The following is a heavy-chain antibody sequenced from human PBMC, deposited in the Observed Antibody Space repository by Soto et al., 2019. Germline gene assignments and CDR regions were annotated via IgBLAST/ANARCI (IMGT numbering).Heavy chain of an antibody. J-gene: IGHJ4*02. Sequence: GSLRLSCVTYGLTFTDYWMSWVRQAPGKGLEWVANIKQDESEKNYLDSVKGRFTISRDNAKNSLYLQMNSLRAEDTAVYYCASDRFRGTYYLRGVTYFFEEWGQGAPVTVSS. CDR3: ASDRFRGTYYLRGVTYFFEE. V-gene: IGHV3-7*03. D-gene: IGHD1-26*01. CDR1: GLTFTDYW. CDR2: IKQDESEK.